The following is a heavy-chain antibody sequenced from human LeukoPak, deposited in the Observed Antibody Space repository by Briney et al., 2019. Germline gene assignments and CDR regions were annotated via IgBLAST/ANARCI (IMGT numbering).Heavy chain of an antibody. CDR3: ARGMIVSGLEDY. J-gene: IGHJ4*02. CDR2: IKQDGSEK. V-gene: IGHV3-7*01. Sequence: GGSLGLSCAASGFTFSSYAMSWVRQAPGKGLEWVANIKQDGSEKYYVDSVKGRFTISRDNAKNSLYLQMNSLRAEDTAVYYCARGMIVSGLEDYWGQGTLVTVSS. D-gene: IGHD3-22*01. CDR1: GFTFSSYA.